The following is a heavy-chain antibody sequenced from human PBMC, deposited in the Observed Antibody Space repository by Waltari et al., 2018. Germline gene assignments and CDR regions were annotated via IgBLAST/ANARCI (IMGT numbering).Heavy chain of an antibody. CDR2: ISSSSSYI. V-gene: IGHV3-21*01. Sequence: EVQLVESGGGLVKPGGSLRLSCAASGFTFSSYSMNWVRQAPGQGLELVSSISSSSSYIYYADSVKGRFTISRDNAKNSLYLKMNSLRAEDTAVYYCAREGRSGSSGWYDYYYGMDVWGQGTTVTVSS. CDR1: GFTFSSYS. CDR3: AREGRSGSSGWYDYYYGMDV. D-gene: IGHD6-19*01. J-gene: IGHJ6*02.